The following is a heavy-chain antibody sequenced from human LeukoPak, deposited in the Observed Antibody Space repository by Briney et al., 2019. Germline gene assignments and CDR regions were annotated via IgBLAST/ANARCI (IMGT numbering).Heavy chain of an antibody. V-gene: IGHV3-74*01. CDR3: ARDQGYYYDSSVQNDAFDI. J-gene: IGHJ3*02. D-gene: IGHD3-22*01. CDR1: GFTFRSYW. CDR2: INSDVSSS. Sequence: GGSLRLSCAASGFTFRSYWMHWVRQAPGKGLVWVSRINSDVSSSSYADSVKGRFTISRDNAKNTLYLQMNSLRAEDTAVYSCARDQGYYYDSSVQNDAFDIWGRGTMVTVSS.